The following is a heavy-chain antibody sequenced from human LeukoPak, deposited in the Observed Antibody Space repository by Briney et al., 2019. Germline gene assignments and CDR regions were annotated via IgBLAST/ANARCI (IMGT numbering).Heavy chain of an antibody. J-gene: IGHJ4*02. CDR3: AKWKYSSSGLDDY. CDR1: GFTFNSYG. Sequence: GGSLRLSCAASGFTFNSYGMSWVRQAPGKGLEWVSGISGSGGSTYYADSVKGRFTISRDNSKNTLYMQMNSLGAEDTAVYYCAKWKYSSSGLDDYWGQGTLVTVSS. D-gene: IGHD6-6*01. V-gene: IGHV3-23*01. CDR2: ISGSGGST.